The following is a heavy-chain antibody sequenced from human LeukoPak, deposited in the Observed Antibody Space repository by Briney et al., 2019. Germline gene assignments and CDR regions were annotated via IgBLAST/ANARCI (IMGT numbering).Heavy chain of an antibody. CDR1: GGPISSSSYY. J-gene: IGHJ6*03. Sequence: PSETLSLTCTVSGGPISSSSYYWGWIRQPPGKGLEWIGSIYYSGSTYYNPSLKSRVTISVDTSKNQFSLKLSSVTAADTAVYYCASLFKTGPHASYYMDVWGKGTTVTVSS. D-gene: IGHD1-14*01. CDR2: IYYSGST. CDR3: ASLFKTGPHASYYMDV. V-gene: IGHV4-39*01.